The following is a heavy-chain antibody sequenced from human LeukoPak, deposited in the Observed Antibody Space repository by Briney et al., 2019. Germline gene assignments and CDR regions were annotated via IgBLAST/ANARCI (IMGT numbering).Heavy chain of an antibody. CDR1: GYSFTDYY. J-gene: IGHJ4*02. CDR3: ARERCTTAGCDKSFDS. Sequence: ASVKVSCKESGYSFTDYYMHWVRQAPGQGLEWMEWINPKSGDTKYAQKFQGRITMTRDTSISTSYMELSRLRSDDTAVYYCARERCTTAGCDKSFDSWGQGTLITVSS. V-gene: IGHV1-2*02. D-gene: IGHD2-2*02. CDR2: INPKSGDT.